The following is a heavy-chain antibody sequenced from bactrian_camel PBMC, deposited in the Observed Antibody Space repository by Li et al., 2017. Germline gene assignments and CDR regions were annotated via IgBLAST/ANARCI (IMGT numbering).Heavy chain of an antibody. CDR1: AFNSV. Sequence: HVQLVESGGGLAQPGGSVKLSCVASAFNSVMTWVRQAPGRGLEWVANIRQDGYEFYYTASVKGRFTISRDNAKGEVYLQMNSLTPEDTAVYYCAATLRPMTHDDYLKADWEYNYWGQGTQVTVS. CDR3: AATLRPMTHDDYLKADWEYNY. D-gene: IGHD4*01. CDR2: IRQDGYEF. V-gene: IGHV3S6*01. J-gene: IGHJ4*01.